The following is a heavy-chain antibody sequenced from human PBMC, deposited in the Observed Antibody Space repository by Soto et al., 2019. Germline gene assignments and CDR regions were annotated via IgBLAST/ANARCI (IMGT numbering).Heavy chain of an antibody. CDR3: ARSGNSNGLVFDY. Sequence: SETLSLTCTLCGGCISTYYWSWIRQPPGKGLEWIGYIYYGGSTNHNPSLNSRVTFSVDTSRNQIFLTLTSVTAADTAVYYCARSGNSNGLVFDYWGQGTQVTVSS. CDR1: GGCISTYY. J-gene: IGHJ4*02. D-gene: IGHD5-18*01. CDR2: IYYGGST. V-gene: IGHV4-59*01.